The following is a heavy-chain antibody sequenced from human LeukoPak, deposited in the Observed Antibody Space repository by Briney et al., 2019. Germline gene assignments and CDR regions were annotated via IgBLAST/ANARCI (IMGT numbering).Heavy chain of an antibody. J-gene: IGHJ4*02. CDR3: GRASREPDY. Sequence: GASVKVSCKASGYTFTNHYMSWVRQAPGQGPEWVGMINPSSGSTSYAQKFQGRVTITRDTSTSTVYMELGSLGSEDTAVYYCGRASREPDYWGQGTLVTVSS. CDR2: INPSSGST. D-gene: IGHD1-26*01. V-gene: IGHV1-46*01. CDR1: GYTFTNHY.